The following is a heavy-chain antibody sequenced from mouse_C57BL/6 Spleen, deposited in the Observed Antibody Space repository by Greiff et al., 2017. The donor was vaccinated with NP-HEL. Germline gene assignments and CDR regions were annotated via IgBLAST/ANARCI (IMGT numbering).Heavy chain of an antibody. CDR1: GYTFTDYN. V-gene: IGHV1-22*01. J-gene: IGHJ3*01. Sequence: EVQLVESGPELVKPGASVKMSCKASGYTFTDYNMHWVKQSHGKSLEWIGYINPNNGGTSYNQKFKGKATLTVNKSSSTAYMELRSLTSEDSAVYYCTHYYGSSYGFAYWGQGTLVTVSA. D-gene: IGHD1-1*01. CDR3: THYYGSSYGFAY. CDR2: INPNNGGT.